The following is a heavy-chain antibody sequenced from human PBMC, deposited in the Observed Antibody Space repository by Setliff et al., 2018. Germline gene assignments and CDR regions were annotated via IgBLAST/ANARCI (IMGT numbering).Heavy chain of an antibody. CDR2: IGHTGSI. CDR3: ARQPILLWFGELPSGPTDWFDP. D-gene: IGHD3-10*01. V-gene: IGHV4-38-2*02. J-gene: IGHJ5*02. Sequence: PSETLSLTCTVSGYSISSGYIWGWIRQPPGKGLEWVGNIGHTGSINYNPSLKSRVTISVDTSKNQFSLKLSSVTAADTAVYYCARQPILLWFGELPSGPTDWFDPWGQGTLVTVSS. CDR1: GYSISSGYI.